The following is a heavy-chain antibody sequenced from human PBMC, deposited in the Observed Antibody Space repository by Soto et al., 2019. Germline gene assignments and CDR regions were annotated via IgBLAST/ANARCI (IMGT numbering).Heavy chain of an antibody. CDR1: GFTFITYW. D-gene: IGHD6-19*01. Sequence: EVLLVESGGGLVQPGGSLRLSCAASGFTFITYWMSWVRQAPGKGLEWVANIKQDGSEQVYLDSVKGRFTISRDNAKNSLSLQMNSLRAEDTAVYFCARLPHPGIAVAGTVYWGQGTLVTVSS. CDR2: IKQDGSEQ. V-gene: IGHV3-7*05. CDR3: ARLPHPGIAVAGTVY. J-gene: IGHJ4*02.